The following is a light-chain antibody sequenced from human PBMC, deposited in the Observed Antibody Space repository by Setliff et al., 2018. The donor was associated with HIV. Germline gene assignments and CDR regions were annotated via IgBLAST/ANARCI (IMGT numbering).Light chain of an antibody. CDR2: DVT. CDR3: SSYTSSSTLV. Sequence: QSALTQPASVSGSPGQSITISCTGTSSDIGAYNYVSWYQQYPGKAPKLVIYDVTIRPSGVSNRFSGSKSGNTASLTISGLQAEDEADYYCSSYTSSSTLVFGGGTK. J-gene: IGLJ3*02. CDR1: SSDIGAYNY. V-gene: IGLV2-14*03.